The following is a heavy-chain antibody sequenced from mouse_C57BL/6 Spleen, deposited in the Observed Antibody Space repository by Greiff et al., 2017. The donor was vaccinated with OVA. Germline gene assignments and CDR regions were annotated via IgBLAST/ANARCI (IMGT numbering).Heavy chain of an antibody. CDR3: ARDYYDYDERYFDV. D-gene: IGHD2-4*01. CDR2: IDPSDSYT. V-gene: IGHV1-59*01. J-gene: IGHJ1*03. CDR1: GYTFTSYW. Sequence: QVQLQQSGAELVRPGTSVKLSCKASGYTFTSYWMHWVKQRPGQGLEWIGVIDPSDSYTNYNQKFKGKATLTVDTSSSTAYMQLSSLTSEDSAVYYCARDYYDYDERYFDVWGTGTTVTVSS.